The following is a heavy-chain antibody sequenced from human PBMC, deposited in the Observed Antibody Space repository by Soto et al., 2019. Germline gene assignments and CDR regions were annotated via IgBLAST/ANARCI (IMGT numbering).Heavy chain of an antibody. CDR3: ARRAEMATLRYNWFDH. J-gene: IGHJ5*02. Sequence: SVKVSCKASGGIFNSYGIIWVRQAPGQGLEWMGGIIHIFGSASYAQKFQGRVTITADESASTVYMKLSSLRSEDTAVYFCARRAEMATLRYNWFDHWGQGTLVTVSS. D-gene: IGHD5-12*01. V-gene: IGHV1-69*13. CDR1: GGIFNSYG. CDR2: IIHIFGSA.